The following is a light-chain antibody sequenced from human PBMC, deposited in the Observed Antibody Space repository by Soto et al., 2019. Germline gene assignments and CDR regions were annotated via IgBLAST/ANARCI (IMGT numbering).Light chain of an antibody. V-gene: IGKV1-5*03. CDR3: QQYNSAPRT. J-gene: IGKJ1*01. Sequence: DIQMTQSPSTLSASVGDRVTITCRASQSISSWLAWYQQKPGKAPKLLIYKASSLESGVPSRFSGSGSGTEFTLTITNLQPDDFATYYCQQYNSAPRTFGQG. CDR1: QSISSW. CDR2: KAS.